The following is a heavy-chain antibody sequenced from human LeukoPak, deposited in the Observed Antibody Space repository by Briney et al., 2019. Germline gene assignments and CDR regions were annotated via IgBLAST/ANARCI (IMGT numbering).Heavy chain of an antibody. CDR2: IYHSGSS. CDR3: VGGWSYFDF. Sequence: SETLSLTCTASGSSINSGYYWGWIRQPPGKGLEWIGSIYHSGSSYYNPSLKSRVTISVDTSKNQFSLKLTSVTAADTAVYYCVGGWSYFDFWGRGTLVTVSS. J-gene: IGHJ4*02. V-gene: IGHV4-38-2*02. CDR1: GSSINSGYY. D-gene: IGHD2-15*01.